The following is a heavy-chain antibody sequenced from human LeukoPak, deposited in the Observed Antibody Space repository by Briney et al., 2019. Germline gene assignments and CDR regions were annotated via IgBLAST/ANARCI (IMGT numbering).Heavy chain of an antibody. Sequence: SETLSLTCTVSGGSIGSHYWSWIRQPPGKGLEWIGYIYYSGSTNYNPSLKSRVTISVDTPKNQFSLKLSSVTAADTAVYYCASVGNWNYADWFDPWGQGTLVTVSS. CDR1: GGSIGSHY. CDR2: IYYSGST. J-gene: IGHJ5*02. CDR3: ASVGNWNYADWFDP. V-gene: IGHV4-59*11. D-gene: IGHD1-7*01.